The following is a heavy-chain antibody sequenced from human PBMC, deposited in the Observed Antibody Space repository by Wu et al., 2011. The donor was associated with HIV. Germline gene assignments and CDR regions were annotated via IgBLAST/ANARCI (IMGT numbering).Heavy chain of an antibody. CDR3: AARQMDDYGDYVSYFDY. D-gene: IGHD4-17*01. J-gene: IGHJ4*02. Sequence: QVHLLQSGAEVKKPGASVKVSCKVSGSTLTELSIHWVRQPLGKGLEWLGGFDPENDERIHAQRVQGTVTMTEDTSTETAYVEVTSLTSDDTAVYYCAARQMDDYGDYVSYFDYWGQGTWSPSPQ. V-gene: IGHV1-24*01. CDR1: GSTLTELS. CDR2: FDPENDER.